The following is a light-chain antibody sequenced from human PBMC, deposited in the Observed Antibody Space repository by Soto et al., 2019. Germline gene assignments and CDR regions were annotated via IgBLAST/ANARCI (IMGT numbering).Light chain of an antibody. Sequence: QSALTQPPSVSGAPGQRVTISCTGSSSNIGAGYDVHWYQQLPGTVPKLLIYGNSNRPSGVPDRFSGSKSGTSASLAITGLQAEDEADYYCQSYESSLSALYVFGTGRKVTVL. J-gene: IGLJ1*01. CDR3: QSYESSLSALYV. V-gene: IGLV1-40*01. CDR1: SSNIGAGYD. CDR2: GNS.